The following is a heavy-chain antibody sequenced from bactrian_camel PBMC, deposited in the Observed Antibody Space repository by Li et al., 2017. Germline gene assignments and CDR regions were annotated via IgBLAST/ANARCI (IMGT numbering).Heavy chain of an antibody. J-gene: IGHJ4*01. D-gene: IGHD5*01. V-gene: IGHV3S40*01. CDR1: GYTYSRNC. Sequence: DVQLVESGGGSVQAGGSLTLTCVASGYTYSRNCMGWFRQVPGKERERVAAIYTGDSSTYYIDSVKGRFTVSQDSAKKTMYLEMNNLKPEDTAMYYCAAKRYCDEGTWHEGYRYWGQGTQVTVS. CDR2: IYTGDSST. CDR3: AAKRYCDEGTWHEGYRY.